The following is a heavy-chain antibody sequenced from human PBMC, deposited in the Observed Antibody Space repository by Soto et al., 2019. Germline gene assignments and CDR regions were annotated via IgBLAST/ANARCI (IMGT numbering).Heavy chain of an antibody. Sequence: GGSLRLSCAASGFTFSDYYMSWIRQAPGKGLEWVSYISSSGSTIYYADSVKGRFTISRDNAKNSLYLQMNSLRAEDTAVYYCASLHGTGSGGSGYSGYCGGSIDYWGQGTLVTVSS. D-gene: IGHD2-15*01. J-gene: IGHJ4*02. CDR3: ASLHGTGSGGSGYSGYCGGSIDY. V-gene: IGHV3-11*01. CDR2: ISSSGSTI. CDR1: GFTFSDYY.